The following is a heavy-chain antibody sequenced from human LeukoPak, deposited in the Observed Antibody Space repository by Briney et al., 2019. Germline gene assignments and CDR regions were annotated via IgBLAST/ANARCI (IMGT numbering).Heavy chain of an antibody. D-gene: IGHD5-24*01. CDR1: GFTFSSYG. CDR3: AKDVGMATSMGY. CDR2: IRYDGSNK. V-gene: IGHV3-30*02. Sequence: GGSLRLSCAASGFTFSSYGMNWVRQAPGKGLEWVAFIRYDGSNKYYADSVKGRFTISRDNSKNTLYLQMNSLRAEDTAVYYCAKDVGMATSMGYWGQGTLVTVSS. J-gene: IGHJ4*02.